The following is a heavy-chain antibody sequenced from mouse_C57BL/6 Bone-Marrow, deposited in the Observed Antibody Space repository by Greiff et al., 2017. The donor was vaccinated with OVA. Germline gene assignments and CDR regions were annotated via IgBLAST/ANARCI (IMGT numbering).Heavy chain of an antibody. Sequence: EVKLVESGPGLVKPSQSLSLTCSVTGYSITSGYYWNWIRQFPGNKLEWMGYISYDGSNNYNPSLKNRISITRDTSKNQFFLKLNSVTTEDTATYYCAIEGQTAQAAWFAYWGQGTLVTVSA. CDR3: AIEGQTAQAAWFAY. V-gene: IGHV3-6*01. D-gene: IGHD3-2*02. CDR2: ISYDGSN. J-gene: IGHJ3*01. CDR1: GYSITSGYY.